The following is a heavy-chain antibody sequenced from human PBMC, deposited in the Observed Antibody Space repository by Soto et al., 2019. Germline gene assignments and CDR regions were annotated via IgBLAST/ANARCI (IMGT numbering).Heavy chain of an antibody. J-gene: IGHJ4*02. CDR2: IRSKAHGGTT. CDR3: TRDGENIVVVLAATD. V-gene: IGHV3-49*04. CDR1: GFTFGDYA. Sequence: HPGGSLRLSCTASGFTFGDYAMSWVRQAPGKGLEWVGFIRSKAHGGTTEYAASVKGRFTISRDDSKSIAYLQMNSLKTEDTAVYYCTRDGENIVVVLAATDWGQGTLVTVSS. D-gene: IGHD2-15*01.